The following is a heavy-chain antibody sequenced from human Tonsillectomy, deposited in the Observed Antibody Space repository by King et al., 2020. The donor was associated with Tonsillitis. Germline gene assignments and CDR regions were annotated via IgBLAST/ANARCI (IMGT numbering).Heavy chain of an antibody. Sequence: TLKESGPALVKPTQTLTLTCTFSGFSLSTSGMCVTWIRQPPGKALEWLTLIDWDDDKYYSTTLKTRLTISKDTTKNQVVLTMTNMDPVDTATYYCAQVSTDGYNALDYWGQATLVTVSS. D-gene: IGHD5-24*01. CDR1: GFSLSTSGMC. V-gene: IGHV2-70*13. J-gene: IGHJ4*02. CDR2: IDWDDDK. CDR3: AQVSTDGYNALDY.